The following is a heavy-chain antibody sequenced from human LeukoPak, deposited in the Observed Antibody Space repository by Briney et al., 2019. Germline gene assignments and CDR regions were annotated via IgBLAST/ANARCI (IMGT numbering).Heavy chain of an antibody. CDR1: GYTFTSYG. V-gene: IGHV1-18*01. CDR3: ARSDGPTLAYCGGDCEHWVWFDP. Sequence: ASVKVSCKASGYTFTSYGISWVRQAPGQGLEWMGWISAYNGNTNYAQKLQGRVNMTTDTSTSTAYMELRSLRSDDTAVYYCARSDGPTLAYCGGDCEHWVWFDPWGQGTLVTVSS. J-gene: IGHJ5*02. CDR2: ISAYNGNT. D-gene: IGHD2-21*02.